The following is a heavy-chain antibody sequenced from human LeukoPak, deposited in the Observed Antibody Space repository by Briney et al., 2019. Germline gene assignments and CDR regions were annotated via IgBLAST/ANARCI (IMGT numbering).Heavy chain of an antibody. D-gene: IGHD3-3*01. Sequence: GASVKVSCKASGYTFTGYYMHWVRQAPGQGLEWMGWISPNSGGTNYAQKFQGRVTMTRDTSISTAYMELSRLRSDDTAVYYCARGGDRITIFGVVTEFDPWGQGTLVTVSS. CDR3: ARGGDRITIFGVVTEFDP. CDR1: GYTFTGYY. V-gene: IGHV1-2*02. CDR2: ISPNSGGT. J-gene: IGHJ5*02.